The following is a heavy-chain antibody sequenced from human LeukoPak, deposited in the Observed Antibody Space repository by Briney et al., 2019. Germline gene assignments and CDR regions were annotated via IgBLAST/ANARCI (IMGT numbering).Heavy chain of an antibody. CDR2: IYHSGST. J-gene: IGHJ4*02. CDR3: ARVFDDLGTSILDY. Sequence: SETLSLTCAVSGGSISSSNWWSWVRQPPGKGLEWIGEIYHSGSTNYNPSHKSRVTISVDKSKNQFSLKLSSVTAADTAVYYCARVFDDLGTSILDYWGQGTLVTVFS. V-gene: IGHV4-4*02. D-gene: IGHD3-10*02. CDR1: GGSISSSNW.